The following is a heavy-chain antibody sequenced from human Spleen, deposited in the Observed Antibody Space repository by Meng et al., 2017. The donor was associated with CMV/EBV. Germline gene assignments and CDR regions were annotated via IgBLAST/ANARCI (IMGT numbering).Heavy chain of an antibody. Sequence: DSVFSNSAAWNWSRQSPARGLEWLGRTYYRSRWYYDYAVSVKSRIVINPDTSKNQFSLQLNSVTPEDAAVYYCARGVASDPGGNDYWGQGTLVTVSS. V-gene: IGHV6-1*01. CDR3: ARGVASDPGGNDY. CDR2: TYYRSRWYY. CDR1: DSVFSNSAA. D-gene: IGHD6-13*01. J-gene: IGHJ4*02.